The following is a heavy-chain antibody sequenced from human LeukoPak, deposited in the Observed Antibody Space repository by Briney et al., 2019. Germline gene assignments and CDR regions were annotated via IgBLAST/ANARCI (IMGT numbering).Heavy chain of an antibody. Sequence: PSETLSLTCAVYGESFSNYYWSWVRQPPGKGLEWIGEIFHLGSTAYNPSLKSRVTMSVDTSKNQFSLKLTSVTAADTAVYYCARGVFPGNSRKNYFDPWGQGTLVTVSS. CDR3: ARGVFPGNSRKNYFDP. D-gene: IGHD1-7*01. J-gene: IGHJ5*02. CDR1: GESFSNYY. V-gene: IGHV4-34*01. CDR2: IFHLGST.